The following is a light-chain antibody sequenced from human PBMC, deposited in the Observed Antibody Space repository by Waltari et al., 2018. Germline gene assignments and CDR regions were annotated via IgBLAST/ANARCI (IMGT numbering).Light chain of an antibody. V-gene: IGLV2-14*03. J-gene: IGLJ2*01. CDR3: SSYASSSSVV. Sequence: QSALTQPASVSGSPGQSLTISCTGTTSYDLGGSRYLSWYQQHPGQPPKLIIYGVRNRPSGVSTRFSGSRSGNTASLTISGLQAEDEADYYCSSYASSSSVVFGGGTKLTVL. CDR2: GVR. CDR1: TSYDLGGSRY.